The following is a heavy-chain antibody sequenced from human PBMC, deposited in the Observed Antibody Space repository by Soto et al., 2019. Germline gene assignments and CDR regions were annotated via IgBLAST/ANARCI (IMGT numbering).Heavy chain of an antibody. V-gene: IGHV3-23*01. CDR1: GFTFGSYD. CDR2: ISGGGDIT. CDR3: AKDMRIQGVVPHFDY. Sequence: EAQLLESGGGLVQPGGSLRLSCAASGFTFGSYDMSWVRQAPGKGLEWVSAISGGGDITYYADSVQGRFTISRDNSKNTLYLQMNGLRAEDTAVYYCAKDMRIQGVVPHFDYWGQGTLVTVSS. D-gene: IGHD2-15*01. J-gene: IGHJ4*02.